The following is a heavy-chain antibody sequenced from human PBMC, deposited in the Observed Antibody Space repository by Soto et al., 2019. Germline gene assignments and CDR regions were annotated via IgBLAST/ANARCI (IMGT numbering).Heavy chain of an antibody. CDR2: INPGNGDT. J-gene: IGHJ6*02. Sequence: ASVKVSCKTSGYSFTKYGLHWVRQAPGQRLEWMGWINPGNGDTKYSQKFQGRVTITWDTSATTAYMELSSPRSEDSAVFYCARTDCSSTSCYNYYYYGMDVWGQGTTVTVSS. D-gene: IGHD2-2*01. V-gene: IGHV1-3*01. CDR3: ARTDCSSTSCYNYYYYGMDV. CDR1: GYSFTKYG.